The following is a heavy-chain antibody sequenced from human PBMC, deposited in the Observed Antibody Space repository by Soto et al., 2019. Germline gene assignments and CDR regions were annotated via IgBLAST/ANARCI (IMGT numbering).Heavy chain of an antibody. CDR1: GYTFTSYY. Sequence: ASVKVSCKASGYTFTSYYMHWVRQAPGQGLEWMGIINPSGGSTSYAQKFQGRVTMTRDTSTSTVYMELSSLRSADTAIYYCTRGGDPYKTGHWGQGTLVTVSS. V-gene: IGHV1-46*01. D-gene: IGHD2-21*01. CDR3: TRGGDPYKTGH. CDR2: INPSGGST. J-gene: IGHJ4*02.